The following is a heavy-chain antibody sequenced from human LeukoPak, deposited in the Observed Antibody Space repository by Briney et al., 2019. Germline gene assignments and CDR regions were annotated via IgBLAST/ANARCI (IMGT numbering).Heavy chain of an antibody. V-gene: IGHV1-69*05. J-gene: IGHJ4*02. D-gene: IGHD4/OR15-4a*01. CDR1: GGTFSSYA. CDR3: ARRAGAYSHPYDY. CDR2: IIPIFGTA. Sequence: ASVKVSCKASGGTFSSYAISWVRQAPGQGLEWMGGIIPIFGTANYAQKFQGRVTTTRDMSTSTVYMELSSLRSDDTAVYYRARRAGAYSHPYDYWGQGTLVTVSS.